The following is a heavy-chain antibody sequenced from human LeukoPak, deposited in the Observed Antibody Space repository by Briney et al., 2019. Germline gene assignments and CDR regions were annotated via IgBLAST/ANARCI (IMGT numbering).Heavy chain of an antibody. CDR2: IRSRSSTI. J-gene: IGHJ3*02. Sequence: GGSLRLSCAASGFTFSSYEMNWVRQAPGKGLDWVAYIRSRSSTIYYADSVKGRFTIATDNANNSLYLQMNSLRAEDSAVYYCARSLPTPFDIWGQGTMVTLSS. CDR3: ARSLPTPFDI. CDR1: GFTFSSYE. D-gene: IGHD2-2*01. V-gene: IGHV3-48*01.